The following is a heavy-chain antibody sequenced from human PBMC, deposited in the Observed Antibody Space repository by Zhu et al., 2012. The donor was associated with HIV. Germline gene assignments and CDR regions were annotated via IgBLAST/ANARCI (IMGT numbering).Heavy chain of an antibody. CDR1: GFTFSTYA. D-gene: IGHD3-22*01. V-gene: IGHV3-23*01. CDR3: AKAPYYYDSSGYPVDY. J-gene: IGHJ4*02. CDR2: ISAGAGGT. Sequence: EVRLLESGGGLVQPGGSLRLSCAASGFTFSTYAMGWVRQAPGKGLDWVAAISAGAGGTDYADSVEGRFTISRDNSENIVYLDMNSLRAEDTALYYCAKAPYYYDSSGYPVDYWGQGTLVTVSS.